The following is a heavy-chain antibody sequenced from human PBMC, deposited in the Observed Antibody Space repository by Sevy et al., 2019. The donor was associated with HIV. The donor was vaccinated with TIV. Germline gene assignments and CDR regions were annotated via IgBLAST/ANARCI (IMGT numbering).Heavy chain of an antibody. Sequence: GGSLRLSCAASGFTFTDYWMSWVRQTPGKGLEWVATIKQDGSEKYHVDSVKGRFAIARDNGKNSVFLQMKSLGAEDTALYYCARRVGGYNWRPYYFDSWGQGTLVTVSS. V-gene: IGHV3-7*01. CDR2: IKQDGSEK. J-gene: IGHJ4*02. CDR3: ARRVGGYNWRPYYFDS. D-gene: IGHD5-12*01. CDR1: GFTFTDYW.